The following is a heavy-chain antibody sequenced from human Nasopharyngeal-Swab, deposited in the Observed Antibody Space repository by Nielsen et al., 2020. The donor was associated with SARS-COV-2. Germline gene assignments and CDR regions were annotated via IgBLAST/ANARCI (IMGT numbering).Heavy chain of an antibody. CDR2: IKKDGSET. CDR1: GFNFSTYW. D-gene: IGHD6-19*01. J-gene: IGHJ4*02. V-gene: IGHV3-7*01. Sequence: GGSLRLSCAASGFNFSTYWMTWVRQAPGRGLEWVANIKKDGSETYYVDSVKGRFTISRDNAKNSMYLQMYRLRVEDTAVYYCSRGHSGVWGQGTLVTVSS. CDR3: SRGHSGV.